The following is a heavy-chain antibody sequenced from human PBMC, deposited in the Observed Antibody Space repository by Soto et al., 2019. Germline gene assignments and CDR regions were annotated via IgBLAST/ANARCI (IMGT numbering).Heavy chain of an antibody. D-gene: IGHD3-10*01. CDR2: IYSGGST. CDR3: VKDQVVDGRYYGSSELFF. Sequence: PGGSLRLSCAASGFTVSSNYMSWVRQAPGKGLEWVSVIYSGGSTYYADSVKGRFTISRDNSKSTLYLQMNSLRKDDTAMYYCVKDQVVDGRYYGSSELFFWGRGTLVTVSS. V-gene: IGHV3-53*01. J-gene: IGHJ4*01. CDR1: GFTVSSNY.